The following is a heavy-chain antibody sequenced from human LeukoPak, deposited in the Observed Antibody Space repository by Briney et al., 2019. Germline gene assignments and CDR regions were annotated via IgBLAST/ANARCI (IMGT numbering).Heavy chain of an antibody. V-gene: IGHV4-30-4*08. J-gene: IGHJ5*02. D-gene: IGHD2-15*01. CDR2: IYYSWST. Sequence: PSQTLSLTCTVSGGSISSGDYDWGWIRQPRGKGLEWIGYIYYSWSTYYNPSLKSRVTLSVDTSKNQFSLKLSSVTAADTAVYYCAREFDCSGGSCYRGWFDPWGQGTLVTVSS. CDR3: AREFDCSGGSCYRGWFDP. CDR1: GGSISSGDYD.